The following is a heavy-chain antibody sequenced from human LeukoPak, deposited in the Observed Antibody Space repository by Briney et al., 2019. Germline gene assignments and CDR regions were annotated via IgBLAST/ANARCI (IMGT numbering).Heavy chain of an antibody. V-gene: IGHV4-59*08. CDR3: ARHDNWNHGTDWFDP. CDR2: THSSGDT. D-gene: IGHD1-14*01. CDR1: GDSISSHY. Sequence: SETLSLTCSVSGDSISSHYWSWIRQPPGKRLEWIAYTHSSGDTSYSASLKSRVTISLDTSENQFSLKLTSVTAADTAVYYCARHDNWNHGTDWFDPWGQGTLVIVSS. J-gene: IGHJ5*02.